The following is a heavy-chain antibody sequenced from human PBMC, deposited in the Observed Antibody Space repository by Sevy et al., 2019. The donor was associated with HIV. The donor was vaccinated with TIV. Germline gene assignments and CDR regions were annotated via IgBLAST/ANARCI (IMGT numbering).Heavy chain of an antibody. D-gene: IGHD6-19*01. CDR1: GLTLSDYA. Sequence: GGSLRLSCTASGLTLSDYAMSWVRQAPGKGLEWVGIIKTKTYGGTTEYAASVKGRFIISRDDSKNIAYLQMNSLKTEDTAVYYCTRDLYGSGWFYFDYWGQGTLVTVSS. V-gene: IGHV3-49*04. CDR3: TRDLYGSGWFYFDY. J-gene: IGHJ4*02. CDR2: IKTKTYGGTT.